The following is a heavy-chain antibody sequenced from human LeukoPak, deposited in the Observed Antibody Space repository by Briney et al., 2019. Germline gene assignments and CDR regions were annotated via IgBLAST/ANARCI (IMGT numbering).Heavy chain of an antibody. CDR3: AKDGGLWVSAHWGDS. Sequence: GGSLRLSCAASGFTFSSYAMSWVRQAPGKGLEWVSTITTSDGNTYYADSVRGRFTVSRDNSKNTLFLQMNSLRAEDTAVYYCAKDGGLWVSAHWGDSWGRGTLVTVSS. D-gene: IGHD7-27*01. J-gene: IGHJ4*02. CDR2: ITTSDGNT. V-gene: IGHV3-23*01. CDR1: GFTFSSYA.